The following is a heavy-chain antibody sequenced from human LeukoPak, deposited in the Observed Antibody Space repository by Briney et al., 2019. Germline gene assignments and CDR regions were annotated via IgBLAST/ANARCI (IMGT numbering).Heavy chain of an antibody. CDR1: GGSISSYY. Sequence: SETLSLTCSVSGGSISSYYWSWIRQPPGKGLEWIGNIFYTGSTKYNPSLKSRVTISVDTSKNQFSLKLSSVTAADTAVYYCARGVIQLSTDAFDIWGQGTMVTVSS. J-gene: IGHJ3*02. V-gene: IGHV4-59*01. CDR3: ARGVIQLSTDAFDI. D-gene: IGHD5-18*01. CDR2: IFYTGST.